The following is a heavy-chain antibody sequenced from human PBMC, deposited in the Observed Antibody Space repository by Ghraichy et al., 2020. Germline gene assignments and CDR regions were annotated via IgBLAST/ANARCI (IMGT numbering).Heavy chain of an antibody. J-gene: IGHJ4*02. CDR1: AYTFTDYY. D-gene: IGHD4-17*01. V-gene: IGHV1-2*02. CDR3: ARSRRGDYGDRYFFDY. Sequence: SVKVSCKASAYTFTDYYFHWVRQAPGQGLEWMGWINPNSGDTNYAQKFQGRVTVTRDTSISTAYMELNRLRSDDTAVYFCARSRRGDYGDRYFFDYWGQGTLVIVAS. CDR2: INPNSGDT.